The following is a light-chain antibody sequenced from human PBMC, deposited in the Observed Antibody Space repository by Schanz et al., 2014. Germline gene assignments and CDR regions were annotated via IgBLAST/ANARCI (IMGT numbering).Light chain of an antibody. Sequence: IVMTQSPATLSVSPGERATVSCRASQSVSSNYLAWYQQKPGQAPRLLIYGASSRATGIPDRFSGSGSGTDFTLTISRLEPEDSAVYYCQQYGSSPLTFGRGTRLEIK. CDR2: GAS. V-gene: IGKV3-20*01. J-gene: IGKJ5*01. CDR1: QSVSSNY. CDR3: QQYGSSPLT.